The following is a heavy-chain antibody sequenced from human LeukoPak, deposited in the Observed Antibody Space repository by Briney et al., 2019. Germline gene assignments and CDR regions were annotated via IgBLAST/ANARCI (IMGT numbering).Heavy chain of an antibody. V-gene: IGHV1-2*02. D-gene: IGHD4/OR15-4a*01. J-gene: IGHJ6*03. CDR2: INPDTGGT. Sequence: ASVKVSCKASGYIFTDYYIHWVRQAPGQGLEWMGWINPDTGGTNYAQKFRGRVTMTGDASFITAYMELSRLTSDDTAVYFCARGHAGANHRNFYMDVWGKGTTVTVSS. CDR3: ARGHAGANHRNFYMDV. CDR1: GYIFTDYY.